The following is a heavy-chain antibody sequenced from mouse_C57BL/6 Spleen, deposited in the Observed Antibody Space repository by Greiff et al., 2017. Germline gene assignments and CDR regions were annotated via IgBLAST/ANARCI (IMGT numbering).Heavy chain of an antibody. D-gene: IGHD1-1*01. CDR3: ARYLVITPVRDYFDD. V-gene: IGHV1-84*01. Sequence: QVQLKQSGPELVKPGASVKISCKASGYTFTDYYINWVKQRPGQGLAWIGWLYPGSGNTKYNEKFKGKATLTVDTSSSTAYMQLSSLTSEDSAVYFCARYLVITPVRDYFDDWGQGTTLTVSS. J-gene: IGHJ2*01. CDR2: LYPGSGNT. CDR1: GYTFTDYY.